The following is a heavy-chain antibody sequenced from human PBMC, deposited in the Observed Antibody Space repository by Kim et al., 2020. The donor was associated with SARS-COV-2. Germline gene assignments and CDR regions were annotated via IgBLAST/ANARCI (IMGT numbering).Heavy chain of an antibody. V-gene: IGHV1-24*01. CDR2: FDPEGGET. CDR1: GYTLTGLS. Sequence: ASVKVSCKVSGYTLTGLSMHWVRQAPGKGLVWMGGFDPEGGETFYAQKFQGRVTMTEDTSTDTAYMELISLRSEDTAVYYCATSCISPSRHWFDPWGQGT. J-gene: IGHJ5*02. CDR3: ATSCISPSRHWFDP. D-gene: IGHD2-2*01.